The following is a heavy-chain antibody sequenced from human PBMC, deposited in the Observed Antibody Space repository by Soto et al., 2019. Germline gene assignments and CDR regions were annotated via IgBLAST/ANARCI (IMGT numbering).Heavy chain of an antibody. J-gene: IGHJ4*02. CDR1: GFTFSSYA. V-gene: IGHV3-30*04. CDR3: AKDRARYCGGGSCYSIFDY. D-gene: IGHD2-15*01. Sequence: GGSLRLSCAASGFTFSSYAMHWVRQAPGKGLEWVAVISYDGSNKYYEDSVKGRFTISRDNSKNTLYLQMNSLRAEDTAVYYCAKDRARYCGGGSCYSIFDYWGQGTLVTVSS. CDR2: ISYDGSNK.